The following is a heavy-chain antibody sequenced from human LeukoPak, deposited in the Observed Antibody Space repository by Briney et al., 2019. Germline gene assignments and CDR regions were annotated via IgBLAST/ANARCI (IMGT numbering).Heavy chain of an antibody. Sequence: PGGSLRLSCAASGFTFDDYGMSWVRQAPGKGLEWVSGINWNGGSTGYADSVKGRFTISRDNAKNSLYLQMNSLRAEDTALCYCARAPLKAAAGRTASEAYYYYYYMDVWGKGTTVTVSS. CDR1: GFTFDDYG. V-gene: IGHV3-20*04. CDR3: ARAPLKAAAGRTASEAYYYYYYMDV. J-gene: IGHJ6*03. D-gene: IGHD6-13*01. CDR2: INWNGGST.